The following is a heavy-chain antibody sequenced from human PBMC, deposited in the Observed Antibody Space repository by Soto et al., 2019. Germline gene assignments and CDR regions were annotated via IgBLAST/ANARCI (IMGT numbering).Heavy chain of an antibody. CDR3: ARDGGSSSWYEVAVYNWFDP. Sequence: PSETLSLTCAVSCYSISSGYYWGWIRQPPGKGLEWIGSIYHSGSTYYNPSLKSRVTISVGTSKNQFSLKLSSVTAADTAVYYCARDGGSSSWYEVAVYNWFDPWGQGTLVTDS. V-gene: IGHV4-38-2*02. J-gene: IGHJ5*02. D-gene: IGHD6-13*01. CDR1: CYSISSGYY. CDR2: IYHSGST.